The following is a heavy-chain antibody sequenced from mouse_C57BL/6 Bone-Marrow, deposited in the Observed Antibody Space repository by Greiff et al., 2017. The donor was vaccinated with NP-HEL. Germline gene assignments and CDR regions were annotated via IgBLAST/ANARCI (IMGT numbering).Heavy chain of an antibody. CDR2: ISSGGSYT. CDR3: ARHSAYYSNQYYFDY. CDR1: GFTFSSYG. D-gene: IGHD2-5*01. Sequence: EVHLVESGGDLVKPGGSLKLSCAASGFTFSSYGMSWVRQTPDKRLEWVATISSGGSYTYYPDSVKGRFTISRDNAKNTLYLQMSSLKSEDTAMYYCARHSAYYSNQYYFDYWGQGTTLTVSS. J-gene: IGHJ2*01. V-gene: IGHV5-6*01.